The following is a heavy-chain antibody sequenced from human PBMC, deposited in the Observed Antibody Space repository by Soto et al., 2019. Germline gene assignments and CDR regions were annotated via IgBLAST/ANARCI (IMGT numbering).Heavy chain of an antibody. CDR3: ARRATVTNFDY. CDR2: TYYSGST. CDR1: GGSISSSSYY. D-gene: IGHD4-17*01. J-gene: IGHJ4*02. V-gene: IGHV4-39*01. Sequence: SETLSLTCTVSGGSISSSSYYWGWIRQPPGKGLEWIGSTYYSGSTYYNPSLKSRVTISVDTSKNQFSLKLSSVTAADTAVYYCARRATVTNFDYWGQGTLVTAPQ.